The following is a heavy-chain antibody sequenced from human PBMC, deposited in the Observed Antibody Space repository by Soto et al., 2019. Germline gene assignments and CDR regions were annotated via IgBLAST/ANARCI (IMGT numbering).Heavy chain of an antibody. CDR2: ISAYNGNT. V-gene: IGHV1-18*01. Sequence: ASVKVSCKAAGYGFASYAISWMRQAPGQGLEWMGWISAYNGNTNYAQKLQGRVTMTTDTSTSTAYMELRSLRSDDTAVYYCARDPPPPDYWGQGTLVTVPQ. CDR1: GYGFASYA. CDR3: ARDPPPPDY. J-gene: IGHJ4*02.